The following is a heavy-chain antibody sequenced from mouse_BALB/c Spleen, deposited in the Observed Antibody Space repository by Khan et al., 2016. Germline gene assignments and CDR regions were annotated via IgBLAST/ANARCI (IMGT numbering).Heavy chain of an antibody. CDR1: GYTFTSYW. CDR2: IYPGDGDT. V-gene: IGHV1-87*01. Sequence: VQLQESGAELARPGASVKLSCKASGYTFTSYWMQWVKQRPGQGLEWIGAIYPGDGDTRYTQKFKGKATLTADKSSSTAYMQLSSLASEDSAVXYYASYYGSSYDYFDYWGQGTTLTVSS. D-gene: IGHD1-1*01. J-gene: IGHJ2*01. CDR3: ASYYGSSYDYFDY.